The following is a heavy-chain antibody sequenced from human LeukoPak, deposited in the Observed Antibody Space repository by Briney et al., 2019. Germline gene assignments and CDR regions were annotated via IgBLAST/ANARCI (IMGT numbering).Heavy chain of an antibody. CDR2: FDPEDGDT. D-gene: IGHD2-15*01. CDR3: AREPPVLSVVVVAAMDL. CDR1: GYTLTELS. V-gene: IGHV1-24*01. J-gene: IGHJ5*02. Sequence: ASVKVSCKVSGYTLTELSMHWVRQAPGKGLEWMGGFDPEDGDTIYAQKFQGRVTMTEDTSTDTAYMELRSLRSDDTAVYYCAREPPVLSVVVVAAMDLWGQGTLVTVSS.